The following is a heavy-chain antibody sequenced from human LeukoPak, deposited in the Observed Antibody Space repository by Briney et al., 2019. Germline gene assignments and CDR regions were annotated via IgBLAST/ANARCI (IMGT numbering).Heavy chain of an antibody. J-gene: IGHJ6*02. CDR2: FDPEDGET. Sequence: ASVKVSCKVSGYILTELSMHWVRQAPGKGLEWMGGFDPEDGETIYAQKFQGRVTMTEDTSTDTAYMELSSLRSEDTAVYYCATGTYGSGRFYYYYGMDVWGQGTTVTVSS. CDR3: ATGTYGSGRFYYYYGMDV. V-gene: IGHV1-24*01. D-gene: IGHD3-10*01. CDR1: GYILTELS.